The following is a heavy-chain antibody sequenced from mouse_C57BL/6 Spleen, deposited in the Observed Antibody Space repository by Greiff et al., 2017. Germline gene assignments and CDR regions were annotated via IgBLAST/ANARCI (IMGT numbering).Heavy chain of an antibody. Sequence: EVQVVESGGGLVKPGGSLKLSCAASGFTFSSYAMSWVRQTPEKRLEWVATISDGGSYTYYPDNVKGRFTISRDNAKNNLYLQMSHLKSEDTAMYYCARDRLGKGFDYWGQGTTLTVSS. V-gene: IGHV5-4*01. D-gene: IGHD4-1*01. CDR1: GFTFSSYA. CDR3: ARDRLGKGFDY. CDR2: ISDGGSYT. J-gene: IGHJ2*01.